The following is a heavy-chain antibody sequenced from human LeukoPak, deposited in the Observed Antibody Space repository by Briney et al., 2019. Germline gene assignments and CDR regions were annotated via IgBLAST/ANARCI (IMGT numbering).Heavy chain of an antibody. J-gene: IGHJ4*02. D-gene: IGHD2-2*01. V-gene: IGHV1-69*05. Sequence: SVKVSCKASGGTFSSYAISWVRQAPGQGLEWMGGIIPIFGTANYEQKFQGRVTITTDESTSTAYMELSSLRPEDTAVYYCARDSFYCSSTSCYGRYFDYWGQGTLVTVSS. CDR2: IIPIFGTA. CDR1: GGTFSSYA. CDR3: ARDSFYCSSTSCYGRYFDY.